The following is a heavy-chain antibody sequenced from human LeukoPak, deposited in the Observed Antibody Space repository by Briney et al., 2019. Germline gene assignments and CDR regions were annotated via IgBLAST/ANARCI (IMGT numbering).Heavy chain of an antibody. D-gene: IGHD4-17*01. CDR1: GFTFDKYG. CDR2: IDWNGGST. CDR3: ARGPRYGDYFGY. J-gene: IGHJ4*02. V-gene: IGHV3-20*04. Sequence: TGGSLRLSCEASGFTFDKYGMSWVRQAPGKGLEWVSGIDWNGGSTAYADSVKGRFTISRDNAKNSLYLQMNSLRAEDTAVYYCARGPRYGDYFGYWGQGTLVTVSS.